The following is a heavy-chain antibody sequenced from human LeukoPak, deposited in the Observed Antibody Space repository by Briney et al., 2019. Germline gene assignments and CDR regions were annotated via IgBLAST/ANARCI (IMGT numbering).Heavy chain of an antibody. CDR3: ARYCNGVNCYSGYDY. J-gene: IGHJ4*02. CDR2: ISTNGDST. Sequence: PGGSLRLFCAASGFTFNNYALHWVRQAPGKGLEYVSAISTNGDSTYYANSVKGRFTISRDNSKNTLYLQMGSLRAEDMAVYYCARYCNGVNCYSGYDYWGQGTLVTASS. D-gene: IGHD2-15*01. CDR1: GFTFNNYA. V-gene: IGHV3-64*01.